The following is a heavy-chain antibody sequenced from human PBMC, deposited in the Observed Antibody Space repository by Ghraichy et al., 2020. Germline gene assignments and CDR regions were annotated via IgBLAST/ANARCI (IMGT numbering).Heavy chain of an antibody. D-gene: IGHD2-15*01. Sequence: SETLSLTCTVSGGSISSSSYYWGWIRQPPGKGLEWIGSIYYSGSTYYNPSLKSRVTISVDTSKNQFSLKLSSVTAADTAVYYCARRYCSGGSCYLGYWGQGTLVTVSS. J-gene: IGHJ4*02. CDR2: IYYSGST. CDR1: GGSISSSSYY. V-gene: IGHV4-39*01. CDR3: ARRYCSGGSCYLGY.